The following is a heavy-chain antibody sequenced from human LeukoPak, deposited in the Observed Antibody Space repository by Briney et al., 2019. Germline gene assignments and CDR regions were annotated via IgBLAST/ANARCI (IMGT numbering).Heavy chain of an antibody. J-gene: IGHJ6*02. CDR3: ARDLVPVDYYYGMDV. Sequence: ASVKVSCKASGYTFTSYYMHWVRQAPGQGLQWMGIINPSGTSTSYAQKFQGRVIMTRGTSTSTVYMELSSLRSEDTAVYYCARDLVPVDYYYGMDVWGQGTTVTVSS. CDR1: GYTFTSYY. V-gene: IGHV1-46*01. D-gene: IGHD2-2*01. CDR2: INPSGTST.